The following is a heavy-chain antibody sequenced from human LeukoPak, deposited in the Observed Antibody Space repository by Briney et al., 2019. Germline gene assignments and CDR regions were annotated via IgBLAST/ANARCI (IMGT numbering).Heavy chain of an antibody. CDR2: TYYRSKWSF. J-gene: IGHJ4*02. CDR1: GDSLFTNGVA. CDR3: ARGKYSSFDN. D-gene: IGHD6-13*01. V-gene: IGHV6-1*01. Sequence: SQTFSLTCDISGDSLFTNGVAWNWIRQSPSRGREWLGRTYYRSKWSFEYGVSVKSRISINADTSKNQFSLQLSSVTPEDTAVYYCARGKYSSFDNWGQGTLVTVSS.